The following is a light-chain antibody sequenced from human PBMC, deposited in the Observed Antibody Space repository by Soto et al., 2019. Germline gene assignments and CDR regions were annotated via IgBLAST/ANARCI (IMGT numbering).Light chain of an antibody. J-gene: IGKJ5*01. V-gene: IGKV2-29*01. CDR1: QSLLHITGETF. CDR2: GAS. CDR3: QQYTGPPTT. Sequence: DVVMTQTPLSLSVATGQPASIACKSSQSLLHITGETFLVWYLQKPGQSPQLLIYGASTRAAGIPDRFSGSGSGTDFTLTITRLEPEDSAVYFCQQYTGPPTTFGQGTRLEI.